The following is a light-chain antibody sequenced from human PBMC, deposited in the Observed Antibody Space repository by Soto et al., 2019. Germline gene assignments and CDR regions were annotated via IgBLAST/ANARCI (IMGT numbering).Light chain of an antibody. CDR2: GAS. J-gene: IGKJ1*01. V-gene: IGKV3-20*01. CDR3: QQYGSSRT. Sequence: EIVLTQSPGTLSLSPGERATLSCRASQSVSSSYLAWYRQKPGQAPRLLTYGASSRATGIPDRFSGSGSGTDFTLTISRLEPEDFAVYYCQQYGSSRTFGQGTKVEIK. CDR1: QSVSSSY.